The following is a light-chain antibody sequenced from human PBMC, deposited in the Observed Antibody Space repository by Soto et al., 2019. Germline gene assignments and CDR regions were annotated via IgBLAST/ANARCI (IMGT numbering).Light chain of an antibody. Sequence: EIPMTQSASSLSASVGDGVTIXCRASEAVNNNFVWCQQKTGKAPALLIFAASTLQSGVLSRLSGSGSGRDFTLNINNLQPDEVATYYCQKYNNGGPLTFGGGTKVDIK. V-gene: IGKV1-27*01. J-gene: IGKJ4*01. CDR1: EAVNNN. CDR3: QKYNNGGPLT. CDR2: AAS.